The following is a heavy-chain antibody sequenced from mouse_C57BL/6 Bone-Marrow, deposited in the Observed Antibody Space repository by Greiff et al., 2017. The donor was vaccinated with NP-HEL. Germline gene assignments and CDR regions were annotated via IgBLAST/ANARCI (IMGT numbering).Heavy chain of an antibody. V-gene: IGHV1-58*01. CDR1: GYTFTSYG. J-gene: IGHJ2*01. D-gene: IGHD2-2*01. CDR2: IYIGNGYT. Sequence: VQLQQSGAELVRPGSSVKMSCKTSGYTFTSYGINWVKQRPGQGLEWIGYIYIGNGYTEYNEQFKGKATLTSDTSSSTAYMQISCLTSEDSAIYFCARWGWGYRYYFDYWGQGTTLTVSS. CDR3: ARWGWGYRYYFDY.